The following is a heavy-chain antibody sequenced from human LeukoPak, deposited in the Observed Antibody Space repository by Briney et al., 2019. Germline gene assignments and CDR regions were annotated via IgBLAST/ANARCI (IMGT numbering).Heavy chain of an antibody. CDR3: AKDRWLRERRPIDY. CDR2: ITADGAST. Sequence: GGSLRLPCAATGLNFDEYALHWVRQAPGKGLEWVSLITADGASTYYADSVKGRFTISRDKSKNSLYLQMNSLRTADTALYYCAKDRWLRERRPIDYWGQGTLVTVSS. V-gene: IGHV3-43*02. J-gene: IGHJ4*02. D-gene: IGHD5-12*01. CDR1: GLNFDEYA.